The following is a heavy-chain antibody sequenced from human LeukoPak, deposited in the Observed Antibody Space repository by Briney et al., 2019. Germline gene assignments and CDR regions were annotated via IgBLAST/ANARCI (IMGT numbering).Heavy chain of an antibody. CDR2: IDTIGST. CDR1: GGSISSVSYS. J-gene: IGHJ5*02. V-gene: IGHV4-61*02. D-gene: IGHD2-2*01. Sequence: SQTLSPTCTVPGGSISSVSYSWCCIRQPAGKGLECTWRIDTIGSTTDNPSLKSRVTISVDTSKNQFSLKLSSVTAADTAVYYCARDHRYCSSTSCFRRGYNWFDPWGQGTLVTVSS. CDR3: ARDHRYCSSTSCFRRGYNWFDP.